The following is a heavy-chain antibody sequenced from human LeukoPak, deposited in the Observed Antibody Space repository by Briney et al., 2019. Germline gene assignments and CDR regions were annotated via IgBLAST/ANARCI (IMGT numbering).Heavy chain of an antibody. CDR2: IIPIFGTA. CDR1: GGTFSSYA. CDR3: AKRELGAIDY. J-gene: IGHJ4*02. D-gene: IGHD1-7*01. V-gene: IGHV1-69*13. Sequence: SVKVSCKASGGTFSSYAISWVRQAPGQGLEWMGGIIPIFGTANYAQKFQGRVTITADESTSTAYMELSSLRSEDTALYYCAKRELGAIDYWGQGTLVTVSS.